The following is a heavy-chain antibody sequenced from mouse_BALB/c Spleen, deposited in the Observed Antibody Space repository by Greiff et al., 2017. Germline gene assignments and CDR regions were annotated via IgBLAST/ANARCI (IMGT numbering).Heavy chain of an antibody. Sequence: DVKLVESGGGLVKPGGSLKLSCAASGFTFSSYAMSWVRQTPEKRLEWVATISSGGSYTYYPDSVKGRFTISRDNAKNTLYLQMSSLRSEDTAMYYCARHDYGSSSAWFAYWGQGTLVTVSA. CDR2: ISSGGSYT. V-gene: IGHV5-9-3*01. D-gene: IGHD1-1*01. J-gene: IGHJ3*01. CDR1: GFTFSSYA. CDR3: ARHDYGSSSAWFAY.